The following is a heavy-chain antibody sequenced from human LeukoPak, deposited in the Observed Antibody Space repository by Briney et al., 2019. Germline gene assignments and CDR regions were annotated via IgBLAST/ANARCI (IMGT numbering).Heavy chain of an antibody. V-gene: IGHV1-18*01. CDR2: ISAYNGNT. CDR3: ARDRERYRVKDWFDP. CDR1: GYTFTSYG. D-gene: IGHD1-26*01. Sequence: ASVKVSCKASGYTFTSYGISWVRQAPGQGLERMGWISAYNGNTNYAQKLQGRVTMTTDTSTSTAYMELRSLRSDDTAVYYCARDRERYRVKDWFDPWGQGTLVTVSS. J-gene: IGHJ5*02.